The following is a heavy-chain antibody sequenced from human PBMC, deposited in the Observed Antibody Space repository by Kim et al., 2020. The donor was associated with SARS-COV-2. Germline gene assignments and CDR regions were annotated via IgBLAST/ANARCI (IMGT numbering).Heavy chain of an antibody. Sequence: GNTYYNPSLKRRVTISVDASKNQFFLQLTAVTAADTAVYYCTRDLLGDFWGQGTLVTVSS. CDR3: TRDLLGDF. D-gene: IGHD2-15*01. V-gene: IGHV4-39*07. CDR2: GNT. J-gene: IGHJ4*02.